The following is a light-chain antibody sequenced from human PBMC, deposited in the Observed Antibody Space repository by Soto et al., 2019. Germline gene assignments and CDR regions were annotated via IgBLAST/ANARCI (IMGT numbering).Light chain of an antibody. CDR3: QQYDNWPWT. V-gene: IGKV3-15*01. CDR1: QSISDT. J-gene: IGKJ1*01. Sequence: EIVLTQSPATLSLSPWERATLSCRASQSISDTLAWYQQKPGQAPRLLIHGASTRAPGFPARFSGSGSGTDFTLTISSLQSEDFAVYYCQQYDNWPWTFGQGTKVDIK. CDR2: GAS.